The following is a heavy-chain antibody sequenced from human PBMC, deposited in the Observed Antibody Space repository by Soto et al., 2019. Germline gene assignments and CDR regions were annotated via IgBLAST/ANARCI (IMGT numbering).Heavy chain of an antibody. J-gene: IGHJ3*02. D-gene: IGHD3-22*01. CDR1: GFTFSNAW. CDR2: IKSKTDGGTT. V-gene: IGHV3-15*01. Sequence: GGSLRLSCAASGFTFSNAWMSWVRQAPGKGLEWVGRIKSKTDGGTTDYAAPVKGRFTISRDDSKNTLYLQMNSLKTDDTAVYYCTTGPGYYYDSSGYYAFDIWGQGTMVTVSS. CDR3: TTGPGYYYDSSGYYAFDI.